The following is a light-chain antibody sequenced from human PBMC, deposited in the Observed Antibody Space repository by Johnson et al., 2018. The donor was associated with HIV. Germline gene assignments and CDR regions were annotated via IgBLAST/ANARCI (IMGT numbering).Light chain of an antibody. Sequence: TQPPSVSAAPGQTVTIYCSGSSSNVGRSFVSWYRQVPGTAPKLLIYDNNKRPSGIPGRFSGSKSGPSATLGITGLQTGDEADYYCGTWDSSLTSYVFGAGTKVTVL. V-gene: IGLV1-51*01. J-gene: IGLJ1*01. CDR1: SSNVGRSF. CDR2: DNN. CDR3: GTWDSSLTSYV.